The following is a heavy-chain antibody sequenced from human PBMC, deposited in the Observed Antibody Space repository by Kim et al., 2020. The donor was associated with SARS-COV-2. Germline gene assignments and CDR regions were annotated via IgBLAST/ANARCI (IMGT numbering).Heavy chain of an antibody. J-gene: IGHJ3*02. V-gene: IGHV3-48*03. Sequence: GGSLRLSCAASGLTFRSYEMNWVRQAPGKGLEWVSYISGSGSSKYYADSVKGRFTISRDNAKDSLYLQMNGLRAEDTAVYYCAREVVVSPDAFDIWGQGTMFTLSP. CDR2: ISGSGSSK. D-gene: IGHD3-22*01. CDR1: GLTFRSYE. CDR3: AREVVVSPDAFDI.